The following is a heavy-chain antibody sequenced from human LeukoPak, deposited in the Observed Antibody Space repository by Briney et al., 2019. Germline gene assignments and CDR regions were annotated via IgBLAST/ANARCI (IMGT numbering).Heavy chain of an antibody. Sequence: SVKVSCKASGGTFSSYAISWVRQAPGQGLEWMGRIIPILGIANYAQKFQGRVTITADKSTSTAYMELSSPRSEDTAVYYCASDDIVVVPAATPPYYYYYGMDVRGQGTTVTVSS. V-gene: IGHV1-69*04. CDR3: ASDDIVVVPAATPPYYYYYGMDV. J-gene: IGHJ6*02. CDR1: GGTFSSYA. CDR2: IIPILGIA. D-gene: IGHD2-2*01.